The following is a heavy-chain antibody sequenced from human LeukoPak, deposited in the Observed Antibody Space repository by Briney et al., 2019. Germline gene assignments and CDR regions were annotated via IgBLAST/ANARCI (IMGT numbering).Heavy chain of an antibody. CDR3: ATAPILRGEAGEQYKYGMDV. J-gene: IGHJ6*02. CDR1: GGSISSYY. Sequence: SETLSLTCTVSGGSISSYYWSWIRQTPGKGLEWIGEVYHNGTPNYNPSLKSRVTISADTFKNHFSLKLTSVTAADTAVYYCATAPILRGEAGEQYKYGMDVWGQGTTVIVSS. V-gene: IGHV4-59*12. CDR2: VYHNGTP. D-gene: IGHD1-1*01.